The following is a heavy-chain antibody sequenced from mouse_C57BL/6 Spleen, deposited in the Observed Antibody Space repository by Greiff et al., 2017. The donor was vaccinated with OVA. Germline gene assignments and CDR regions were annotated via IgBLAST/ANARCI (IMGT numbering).Heavy chain of an antibody. Sequence: VQLQQPGAELVRPGSSVKLSCKASGYTFTSYWMHWVKQRPIQGLEWIGNIDPSDSETHYNQKFKDKATLTVDKSSSTAYMQLDSLTSEDAAVYYCARHSNFSFDYWGQGTTLTVSS. V-gene: IGHV1-52*01. J-gene: IGHJ2*01. CDR3: ARHSNFSFDY. CDR2: IDPSDSET. D-gene: IGHD2-5*01. CDR1: GYTFTSYW.